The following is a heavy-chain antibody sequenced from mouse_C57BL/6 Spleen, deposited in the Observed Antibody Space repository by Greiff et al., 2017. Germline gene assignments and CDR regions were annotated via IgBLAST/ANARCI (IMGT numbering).Heavy chain of an antibody. J-gene: IGHJ4*01. CDR1: GYSITSGYD. V-gene: IGHV3-1*01. Sequence: EVQLQESGPGMVKPSQSLSLPCTVTGYSITSGYDWHWIRHFPGNKLEWMGYISYSGSTNYNPSLKSRISITHDTSKNHFFLKLNSVTTEDTATYYCASGGYYYYAMDYWGQGTSVTVSS. D-gene: IGHD2-3*01. CDR3: ASGGYYYYAMDY. CDR2: ISYSGST.